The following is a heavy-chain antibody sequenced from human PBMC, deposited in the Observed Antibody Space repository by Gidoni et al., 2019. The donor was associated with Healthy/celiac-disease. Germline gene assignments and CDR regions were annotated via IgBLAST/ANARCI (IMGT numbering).Heavy chain of an antibody. D-gene: IGHD1-26*01. CDR1: GFTFSSYG. J-gene: IGHJ3*02. V-gene: IGHV3-33*01. CDR3: ARDGLIVGATRYAFDI. CDR2: IWYDGSNK. Sequence: VESGGGVVQPGRSLRLSCAASGFTFSSYGMHWVRQAPGKGLEWVAVIWYDGSNKYYADSVKGRFTISRDNSKNTLYLQMNSLRAEDTAVYYCARDGLIVGATRYAFDIWGQGTMVTVSS.